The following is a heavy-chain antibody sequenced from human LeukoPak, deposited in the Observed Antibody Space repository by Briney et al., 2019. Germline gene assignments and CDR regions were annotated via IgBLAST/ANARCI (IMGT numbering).Heavy chain of an antibody. CDR1: GYTFTSYG. CDR2: ISAYNGNT. D-gene: IGHD5-18*01. J-gene: IGHJ4*02. V-gene: IGHV1-18*01. CDR3: ARVWGRGYSSPGDY. Sequence: GASVTVSCKASGYTFTSYGISWVRQAPGQGLEWMGWISAYNGNTNYAQKLQGRVTMTTDTSTNTAFMELRSLRSDDTAVYYCARVWGRGYSSPGDYWGQGTLVTVSS.